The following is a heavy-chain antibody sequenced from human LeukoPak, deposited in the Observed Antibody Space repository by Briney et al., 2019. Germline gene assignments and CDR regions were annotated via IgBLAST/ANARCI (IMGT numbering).Heavy chain of an antibody. D-gene: IGHD3-16*01. CDR2: IYSGGST. J-gene: IGHJ4*02. Sequence: WGSLRLSCAASGFTFSSYSMNWVRQAPGKGLEWVSVIYSGGSTYYADSVKGRFTISRDNSKNTLYLQMNSLRAEDTAVYYCARDLADWGQGTLVTVSS. V-gene: IGHV3-53*01. CDR3: ARDLAD. CDR1: GFTFSSYS.